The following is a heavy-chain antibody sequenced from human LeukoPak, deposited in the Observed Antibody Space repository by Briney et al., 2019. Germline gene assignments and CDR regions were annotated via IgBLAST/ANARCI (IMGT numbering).Heavy chain of an antibody. V-gene: IGHV3-23*01. J-gene: IGHJ6*04. CDR1: GFTFSSYE. CDR2: IDYSGGDT. Sequence: GGSLRLSCTASGFTFSSYEMSWIRQAPGKGLEWVSSIDYSGGDTHYADSVKGRFTISRDNSKNTLYLQMNSLRAEDTAVYYCAELGTTMIGGVWGKGTTVTISS. CDR3: AELGTTMIGGV. D-gene: IGHD3-10*02.